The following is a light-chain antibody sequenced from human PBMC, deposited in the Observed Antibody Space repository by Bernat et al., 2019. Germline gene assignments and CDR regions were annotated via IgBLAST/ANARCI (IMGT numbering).Light chain of an antibody. J-gene: IGLJ3*02. CDR1: ALTNQY. CDR2: KDT. Sequence: SYELTQPPSVSVSPGQTARITCSGDALTNQYSFWYQQKPGQAPLVVIYKDTGRPSGIPERFSGSTSGTTVTLTITAVQAEDGADYYCQSADSSGTWVFGGGTKLTGL. CDR3: QSADSSGTWV. V-gene: IGLV3-25*03.